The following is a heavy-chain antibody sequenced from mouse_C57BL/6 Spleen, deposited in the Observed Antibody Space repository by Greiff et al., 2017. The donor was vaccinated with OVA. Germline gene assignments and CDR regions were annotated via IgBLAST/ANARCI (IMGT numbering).Heavy chain of an antibody. J-gene: IGHJ4*01. CDR3: ARADYGYAMDY. CDR1: GYSITSGYY. Sequence: EVQVVESGPGLVKPSQSLSLTCSVTGYSITSGYYWNWIRQFPGNKLEWMGYISYDGSNNYNPSLKNRISITRDTSKNQFFLKLNSVTTEDTATYYCARADYGYAMDYWGQGTSVTVSS. CDR2: ISYDGSN. D-gene: IGHD2-4*01. V-gene: IGHV3-6*01.